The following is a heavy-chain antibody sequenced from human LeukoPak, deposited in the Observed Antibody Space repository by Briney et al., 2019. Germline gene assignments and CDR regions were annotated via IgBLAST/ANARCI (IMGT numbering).Heavy chain of an antibody. V-gene: IGHV3-23*01. D-gene: IGHD3-3*01. J-gene: IGHJ4*02. CDR3: AKGYDFWSGGLDY. CDR2: ISGGANIT. Sequence: GGSLRLSCAASRFTFSNYAMSWVRQAPGKGLEWVSAISGGANITYYADSVKGRFTISRDNSKNTLYLQMNSLRAEDTAVYYCAKGYDFWSGGLDYWGQGTQVTVSS. CDR1: RFTFSNYA.